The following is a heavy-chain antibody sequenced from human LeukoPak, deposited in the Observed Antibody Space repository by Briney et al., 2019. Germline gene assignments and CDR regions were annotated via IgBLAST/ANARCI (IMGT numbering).Heavy chain of an antibody. CDR1: GGSISSSIYY. V-gene: IGHV4-39*07. D-gene: IGHD5-18*01. Sequence: SETPSLTCTVSGGSISSSIYYWGWIRQPPGKGLEWIGEINHSGSTNYNPSLKSRVTISVDTSKNQFSLKLSSVTAADTAVYYCARRGTDTAMVRYFDYWGQGTLVTVSS. CDR3: ARRGTDTAMVRYFDY. CDR2: INHSGST. J-gene: IGHJ4*02.